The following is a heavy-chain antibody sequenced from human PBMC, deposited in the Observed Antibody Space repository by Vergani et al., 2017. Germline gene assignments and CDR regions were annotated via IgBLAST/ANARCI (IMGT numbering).Heavy chain of an antibody. J-gene: IGHJ4*02. CDR1: GFTFSSYS. CDR3: ARERKSYYYDSSGYYYRYYFDY. CDR2: ISSSSSYI. D-gene: IGHD3-22*01. V-gene: IGHV3-21*01. Sequence: VQLVESGGGVVKPGGSLRLSCAASGFTFSSYSMNWVRQAPGKGLEWVSSISSSSSYIYYADSVKGRFTISRDNAKNSLYLQMNSLRAEDTAVYYCARERKSYYYDSSGYYYRYYFDYWGQGTLVTVSS.